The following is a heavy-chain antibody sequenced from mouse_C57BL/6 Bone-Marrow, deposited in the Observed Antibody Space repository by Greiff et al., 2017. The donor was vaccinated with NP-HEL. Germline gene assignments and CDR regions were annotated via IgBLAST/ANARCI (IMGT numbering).Heavy chain of an antibody. D-gene: IGHD1-1*01. V-gene: IGHV5-4*01. CDR1: GFTFSSYA. J-gene: IGHJ2*01. Sequence: EVQLVESGGGLVKPGGSLKLSCAASGFTFSSYAMSWVRQTPEKRLEWVATISDGGSYTYYPDNVKGRFTISRDNAKNNLYLQMSHLKSEDTAMYYCARDSPSYYYGSKGYYFDYWGQGTTLTVSS. CDR2: ISDGGSYT. CDR3: ARDSPSYYYGSKGYYFDY.